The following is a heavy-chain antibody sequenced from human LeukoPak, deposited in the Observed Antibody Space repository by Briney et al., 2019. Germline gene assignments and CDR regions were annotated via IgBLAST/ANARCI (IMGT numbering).Heavy chain of an antibody. CDR3: GVDRSGAFDI. CDR1: GFTFSSHA. CDR2: IPYDGSNK. D-gene: IGHD6-19*01. Sequence: PGGSLRLSCAASGFTFSSHAVHCVRQAPGKGLEWVAVIPYDGSNKYYTDSVKGRFTVSRGNSKNTLYLQMSSLSPEDTAVYYCGVDRSGAFDIWGQGTMVTVSS. V-gene: IGHV3-30-3*01. J-gene: IGHJ3*02.